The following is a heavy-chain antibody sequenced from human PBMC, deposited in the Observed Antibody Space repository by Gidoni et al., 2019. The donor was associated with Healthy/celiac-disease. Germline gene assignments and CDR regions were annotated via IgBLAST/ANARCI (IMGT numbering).Heavy chain of an antibody. CDR3: ARGGDGYNPDYYYYGMDV. CDR2: IYYSGST. J-gene: IGHJ6*02. Sequence: QVQLQESGPGLVKPSQTLSLTCTVSGGSISRGGYYWSWIRQHPGKGLEWIGYIYYSGSTYYNPSLKSRVTISVDTSKNQFSLKLSSVTAADTAVYYCARGGDGYNPDYYYYGMDVWGQGTTVTVSS. V-gene: IGHV4-31*03. CDR1: GGSISRGGYY. D-gene: IGHD5-12*01.